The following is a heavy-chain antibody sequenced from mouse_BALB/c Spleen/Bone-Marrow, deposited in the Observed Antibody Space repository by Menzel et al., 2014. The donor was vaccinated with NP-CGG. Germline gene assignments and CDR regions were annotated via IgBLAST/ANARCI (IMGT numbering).Heavy chain of an antibody. D-gene: IGHD2-14*01. CDR3: ARGDRYAWFVY. V-gene: IGHV1-87*01. CDR1: GYTFTSYW. J-gene: IGHJ3*01. CDR2: IYPGDGDT. Sequence: VQRQQSRPDPTKPWASVKSSCKASGYTFTSYWMQWVKQRPGQGLEWIGAIYPGDGDTRYTQKFKGKATLTADKSSSTAYMQLSSLASEDSAVYYCARGDRYAWFVYFGQGTPTAVSA.